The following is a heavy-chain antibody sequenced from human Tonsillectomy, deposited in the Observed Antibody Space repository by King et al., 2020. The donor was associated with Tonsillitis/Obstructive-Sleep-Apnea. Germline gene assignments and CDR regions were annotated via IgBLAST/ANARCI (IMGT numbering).Heavy chain of an antibody. D-gene: IGHD3-22*01. J-gene: IGHJ4*02. Sequence: QLVQSGAEVKKPGSSVKVSCKASGGTFSTYSINWVRQAPGQGLEWMGGIIPIFGTANYAQKFQGRVTITAEESTSTAHMELSSLRSEDTDVYYCARAFYDSSGYYYSYFDYWGQGTLVTVSS. CDR3: ARAFYDSSGYYYSYFDY. V-gene: IGHV1-69*01. CDR2: IIPIFGTA. CDR1: GGTFSTYS.